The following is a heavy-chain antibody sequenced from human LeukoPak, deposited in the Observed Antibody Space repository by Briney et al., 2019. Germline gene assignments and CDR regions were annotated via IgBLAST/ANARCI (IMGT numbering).Heavy chain of an antibody. Sequence: GGSLRLSCAASGFTFSSYAMSWVRQAPGKGLEWVSAISGSGGSTYYADSVKGRFTISRDNAKNSLYLQMNSLRAEDTAVYFCARMWGSSWSYFDYWGQGTLVTVSS. D-gene: IGHD6-13*01. CDR1: GFTFSSYA. J-gene: IGHJ4*02. CDR2: ISGSGGST. V-gene: IGHV3-23*01. CDR3: ARMWGSSWSYFDY.